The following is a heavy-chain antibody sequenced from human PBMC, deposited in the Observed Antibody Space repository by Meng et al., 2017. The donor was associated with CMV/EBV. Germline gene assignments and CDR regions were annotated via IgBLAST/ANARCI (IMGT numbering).Heavy chain of an antibody. CDR3: AKATNPSSSWAIPFDY. CDR2: ISGSGGST. CDR1: GFTFSSYA. D-gene: IGHD6-13*01. J-gene: IGHJ4*02. V-gene: IGHV3-23*01. Sequence: GESLKISCAASGFTFSSYAMSWVRQAPGKGLEWVSAISGSGGSTYYADSVKGRFTISRDNSKNTLYLQMNSLRAEDTAVYYCAKATNPSSSWAIPFDYWGQGTLVTVSS.